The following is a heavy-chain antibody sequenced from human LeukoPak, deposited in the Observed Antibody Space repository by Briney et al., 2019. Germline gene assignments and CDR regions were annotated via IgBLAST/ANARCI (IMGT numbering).Heavy chain of an antibody. CDR3: ASLSRGSSSWYGKYNWFDP. J-gene: IGHJ5*02. D-gene: IGHD6-13*01. V-gene: IGHV1-69*05. CDR1: GGTFSSYA. CDR2: IIPIFGTA. Sequence: SVKVSCKASGGTFSSYAISWVRQAPGQGLEWMGGIIPIFGTANYAQKFQGRVTITTDESTSTAYMELSRLRSEDTAVYYCASLSRGSSSWYGKYNWFDPWGQGTLVTVSS.